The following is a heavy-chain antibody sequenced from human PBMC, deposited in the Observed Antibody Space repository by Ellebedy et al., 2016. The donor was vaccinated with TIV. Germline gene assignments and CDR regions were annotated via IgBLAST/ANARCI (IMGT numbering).Heavy chain of an antibody. D-gene: IGHD2-21*02. Sequence: AASVKVSCKPSGYTFNTYAITWIRQAPGQGLEWMGGISTYNGDTAYAQKFQGRVTMTTDTSTSTAYMELRSLRSDDTALYYCARDHCAGDCYPPDYWGQGSLVTVSS. CDR1: GYTFNTYA. V-gene: IGHV1-18*01. J-gene: IGHJ4*02. CDR3: ARDHCAGDCYPPDY. CDR2: ISTYNGDT.